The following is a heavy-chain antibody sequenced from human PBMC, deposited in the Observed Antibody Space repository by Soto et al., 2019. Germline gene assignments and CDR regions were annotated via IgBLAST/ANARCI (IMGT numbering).Heavy chain of an antibody. J-gene: IGHJ4*02. Sequence: AASVKVSCKASGYTFTSYAMHWVRQAPGQRLEWMGWINAGNGNTKYSQKFQGRVTNTRDTSASTAYMELSSLISEDTAVYYCARGLGLYYFDYWGQGTLVTVSS. CDR1: GYTFTSYA. CDR3: ARGLGLYYFDY. V-gene: IGHV1-3*01. CDR2: INAGNGNT. D-gene: IGHD1-26*01.